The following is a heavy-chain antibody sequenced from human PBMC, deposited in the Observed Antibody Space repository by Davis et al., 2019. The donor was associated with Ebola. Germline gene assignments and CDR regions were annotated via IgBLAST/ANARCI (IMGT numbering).Heavy chain of an antibody. J-gene: IGHJ4*02. D-gene: IGHD1-1*01. CDR2: IVVGSGDT. CDR1: GFTFTTSA. Sequence: SVKVSCKASGFTFTTSAVQWVRQARGQRLEWIGWIVVGSGDTNYAQKFQERVTITRDMSTRTAYVELSSLRSEDTAVYYCAAVYLPDSSGPTFDYWGQGTQVTVSS. V-gene: IGHV1-58*01. CDR3: AAVYLPDSSGPTFDY.